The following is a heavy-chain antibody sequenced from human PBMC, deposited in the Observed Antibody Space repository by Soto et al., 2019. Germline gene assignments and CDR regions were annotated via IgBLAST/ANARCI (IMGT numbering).Heavy chain of an antibody. CDR1: GYTFTGYY. Sequence: QVQLVQSGAEVKKPGASVKVSCKASGYTFTGYYMHWVRQAPGQGLEWMGWINPNSGGTNYAQKFQGWVTMTRDTSISTAYMELSRLRSDDTAVYYCARDGRDGYNVRGWDYWGQGTLVTVSS. D-gene: IGHD3-10*02. J-gene: IGHJ4*02. CDR3: ARDGRDGYNVRGWDY. CDR2: INPNSGGT. V-gene: IGHV1-2*04.